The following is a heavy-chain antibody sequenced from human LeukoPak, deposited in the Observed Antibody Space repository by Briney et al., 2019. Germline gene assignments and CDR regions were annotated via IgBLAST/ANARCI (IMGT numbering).Heavy chain of an antibody. J-gene: IGHJ4*02. CDR1: GGSISSYY. D-gene: IGHD5-18*01. V-gene: IGHV4-59*01. CDR3: ARDADTAMVFDY. Sequence: SETLSLTCTVSGGSISSYYWSWIRQPPRKGLEWIGYIYYSGSTNYNPSLKSRVTISVDTSKNQFSLKLSSVTAADTAVYYCARDADTAMVFDYWGQGTLVTVSS. CDR2: IYYSGST.